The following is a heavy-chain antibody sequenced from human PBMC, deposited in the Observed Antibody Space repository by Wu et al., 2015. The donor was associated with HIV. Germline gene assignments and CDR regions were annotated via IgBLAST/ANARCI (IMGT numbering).Heavy chain of an antibody. Sequence: AQMVQSGTEMKKSGASVKISCSTAGYTFSAYYIHWVRQAPGQGLEWMGWINPGSGDAKFAQTFQGRVTMTRDTATNTVNLILASVKPNDTATYYCARDWQFQVTFGDYYVDIWGNGTTVVVS. J-gene: IGHJ6*03. D-gene: IGHD3-3*01. V-gene: IGHV1-2*02. CDR3: ARDWQFQVTFGDYYVDI. CDR1: GYTFSAYY. CDR2: INPGSGDA.